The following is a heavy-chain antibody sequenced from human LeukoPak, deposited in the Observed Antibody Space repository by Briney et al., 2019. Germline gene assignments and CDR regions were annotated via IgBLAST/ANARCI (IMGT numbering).Heavy chain of an antibody. CDR1: GDSVSSNNGA. J-gene: IGHJ4*02. V-gene: IGHV6-1*01. CDR3: ARDLGTTGWHTFDY. CDR2: TYYRSKWYN. Sequence: SQTLSLTCAISGDSVSSNNGAWNWIRQSPSRGLEWLGRTYYRSKWYNDYAGSLMSRITISPDTSENQFSLQLYSVTPEDTAVYYCARDLGTTGWHTFDYWGQGTLVTVSS. D-gene: IGHD3-9*01.